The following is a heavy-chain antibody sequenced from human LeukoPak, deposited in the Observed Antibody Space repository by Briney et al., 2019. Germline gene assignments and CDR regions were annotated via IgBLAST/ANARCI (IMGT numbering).Heavy chain of an antibody. J-gene: IGHJ5*02. CDR1: GSIFSSYA. V-gene: IGHV3-30*09. CDR2: ISYDGSNM. CDR3: ARRGEYYDYGDDNWFDP. Sequence: PGGSLRLSCAASGSIFSSYAMHWVRQAPGKGLEWVAFISYDGSNMYYVDSVKGRFAISRDNSKNTLYLQMNSLRPEDSAMYYCARRGEYYDYGDDNWFDPWGHGTLVTVSS. D-gene: IGHD4-17*01.